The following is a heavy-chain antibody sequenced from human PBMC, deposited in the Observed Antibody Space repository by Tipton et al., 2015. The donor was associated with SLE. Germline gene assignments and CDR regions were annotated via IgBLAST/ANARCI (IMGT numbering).Heavy chain of an antibody. CDR3: ARAGGYDYYYSGMDV. D-gene: IGHD5-12*01. CDR1: GGSISSYY. Sequence: GLVKPSETLSLTCTVSGGSISSYYWRWIRQPPGKGLEWIGYIYYSGSTNYNPSLKSRVTISVDTSKNQFSLKLSSVTAADTAVYYCARAGGYDYYYSGMDVWGQGTTVTVSS. J-gene: IGHJ6*02. V-gene: IGHV4-59*08. CDR2: IYYSGST.